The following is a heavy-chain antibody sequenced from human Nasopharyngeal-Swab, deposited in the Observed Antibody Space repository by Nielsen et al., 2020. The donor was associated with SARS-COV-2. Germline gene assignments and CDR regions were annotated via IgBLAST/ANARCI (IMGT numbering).Heavy chain of an antibody. Sequence: SCAASGFTFSMYRMHWVRQAPGKGLEWVAVIWYDGSNKYYADSVKGRFTISRDNSKNTLYLQMNSLRAEDTAVYYCARDVVVVAAFYYYYYGMDVWGQGTTVTVSS. J-gene: IGHJ6*02. CDR1: GFTFSMYR. CDR3: ARDVVVVAAFYYYYYGMDV. D-gene: IGHD2-15*01. CDR2: IWYDGSNK. V-gene: IGHV3-33*01.